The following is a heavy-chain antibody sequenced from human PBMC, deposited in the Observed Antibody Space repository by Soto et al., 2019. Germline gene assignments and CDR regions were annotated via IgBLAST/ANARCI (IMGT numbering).Heavy chain of an antibody. J-gene: IGHJ4*02. V-gene: IGHV3-23*01. CDR1: GFTFTSCT. Sequence: GGSLRLSCAASGFTFTSCTMSWVRQAPGKGLEWVSAISGTAGNTYHADSVKGRFTISRDISKNTLYLQMNSLRAEDTAVYYCAKGDWDYIAGHFDYWGQGTLVTVSS. CDR3: AKGDWDYIAGHFDY. D-gene: IGHD1-7*01. CDR2: ISGTAGNT.